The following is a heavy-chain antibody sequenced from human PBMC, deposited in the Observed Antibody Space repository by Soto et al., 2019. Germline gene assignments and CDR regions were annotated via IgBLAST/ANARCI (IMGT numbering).Heavy chain of an antibody. J-gene: IGHJ4*02. CDR1: GFTFNNYA. D-gene: IGHD2-15*01. V-gene: IGHV3-23*01. Sequence: EVQLLESGGGLIQPGGSLRLSCAASGFTFNNYAMSWVPQAPGKGLEWVSVISGSGDGTYYADSVKGRFTISRDNSKNTLYLHMNSLKLEHTAVYYCAKDPGYCSFGRCSRVDYWGQGTLVTVSS. CDR3: AKDPGYCSFGRCSRVDY. CDR2: ISGSGDGT.